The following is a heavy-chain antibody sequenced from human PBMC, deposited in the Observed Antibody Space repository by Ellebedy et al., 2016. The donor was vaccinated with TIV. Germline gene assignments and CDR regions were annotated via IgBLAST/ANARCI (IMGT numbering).Heavy chain of an antibody. D-gene: IGHD6-19*01. CDR2: IYSGGST. V-gene: IGHV3-53*01. CDR1: GFTVSSNY. J-gene: IGHJ3*02. CDR3: ARGGDSGGWYGDVFDI. Sequence: GGFLRLSCAASGFTVSSNYMSWVRQAPGKGLEWVSVIYSGGSTYYADSVKGRFTISRDNSKNTLYLQMDSLRAEDTAVYYCARGGDSGGWYGDVFDIWGQGTMVTVSS.